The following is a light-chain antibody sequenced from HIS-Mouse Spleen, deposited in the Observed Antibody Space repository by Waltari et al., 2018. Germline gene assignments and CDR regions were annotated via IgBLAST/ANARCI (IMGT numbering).Light chain of an antibody. V-gene: IGLV1-51*01. CDR2: DNN. J-gene: IGLJ3*02. Sequence: QSVLTQPPSVSAAPGQKVTISCSGSSSNIGKNYVSCYQQLPGTAPKLLIYDNNKRPSGIPDRFSGSKSGTSATLGITGLQTGDEADYYCGTWDSSLSAWVFGGGTKLTVL. CDR3: GTWDSSLSAWV. CDR1: SSNIGKNY.